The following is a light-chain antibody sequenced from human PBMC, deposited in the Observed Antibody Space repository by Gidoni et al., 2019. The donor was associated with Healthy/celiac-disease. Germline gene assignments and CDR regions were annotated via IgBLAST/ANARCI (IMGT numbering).Light chain of an antibody. J-gene: IGLJ2*01. CDR2: QDS. V-gene: IGLV3-1*01. Sequence: YALTQPPSEAVSPGQTASITCSGDKLGDKYACWYQQQPGQSPVLVIYQDSKRPSGIPERFSGSNSGNTATLTLSGTQAMDEADYYCQACDSSTEVFGGVTKLTVL. CDR3: QACDSSTEV. CDR1: KLGDKY.